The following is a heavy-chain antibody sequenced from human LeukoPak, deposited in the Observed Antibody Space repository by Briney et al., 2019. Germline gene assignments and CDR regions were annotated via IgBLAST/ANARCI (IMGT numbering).Heavy chain of an antibody. CDR2: ISGSGGST. V-gene: IGHV3-23*01. D-gene: IGHD2-2*01. CDR3: AKAAMPSYYFDY. J-gene: IGHJ4*02. CDR1: GFTFSSYA. Sequence: GGSLRLSCAASGFTFSSYAMSWVREAPGKGLEWVSAISGSGGSTYYADSVRGRFTISRDNSKNTLYLQMNSLRAEDTAVYYCAKAAMPSYYFDYWGQGTLVTVSS.